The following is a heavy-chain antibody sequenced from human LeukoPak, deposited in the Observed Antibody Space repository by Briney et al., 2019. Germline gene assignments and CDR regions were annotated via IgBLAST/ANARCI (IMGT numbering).Heavy chain of an antibody. J-gene: IGHJ4*02. CDR2: IRYDGSNK. Sequence: GGSLRPSCAASGFTFSSYGMHWVRQAPGKGLEWVAFIRYDGSNKYYADSVKGRFTISRDNSKNTLYLQMNSLRAEDTAVYCCAKDPDSSGYGDYWGQGTLVTVSS. V-gene: IGHV3-30*02. CDR3: AKDPDSSGYGDY. CDR1: GFTFSSYG. D-gene: IGHD3-22*01.